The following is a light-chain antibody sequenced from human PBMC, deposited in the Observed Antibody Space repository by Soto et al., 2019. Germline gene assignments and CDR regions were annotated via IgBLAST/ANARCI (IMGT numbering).Light chain of an antibody. J-gene: IGKJ1*01. CDR3: QQTYSALWT. CDR1: QTITTY. CDR2: AAS. V-gene: IGKV1-39*01. Sequence: DIQMTQSPSSLSASVGDRVTISCRASQTITTYLNWYQQKPGKAPKLLIYAASSLHSGVPSRFSGSGSGTDFTLTISSLQPEDFAAYYCQQTYSALWTCGQGTNLEIK.